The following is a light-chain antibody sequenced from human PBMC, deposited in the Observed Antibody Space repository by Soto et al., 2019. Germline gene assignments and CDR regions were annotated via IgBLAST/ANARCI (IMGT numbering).Light chain of an antibody. J-gene: IGKJ4*01. V-gene: IGKV3-15*01. CDR1: QSVSSN. CDR3: QQYNDWPPLT. CDR2: GAS. Sequence: EIVMTQSPDTLSVSPGERATLSCRASQSVSSNLAWYQQKPGQAPRLLIYGASTRATGIPARFSGSGSATEFTLTISSLQSEDFAVYYCQQYNDWPPLTFGGGTRVEIK.